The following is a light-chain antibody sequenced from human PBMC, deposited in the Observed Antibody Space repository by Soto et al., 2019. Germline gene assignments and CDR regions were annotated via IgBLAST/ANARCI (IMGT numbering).Light chain of an antibody. J-gene: IGKJ4*01. CDR2: GAS. CDR1: QSVRSNY. CDR3: QQYASSPRT. V-gene: IGKV3-20*01. Sequence: EIVLTQSPGTLSLSSGERATLSCRASQSVRSNYLAWYQQKPGQAPSLLIYGASSRATGIPDRFGGSGSGAAFTVTISRLEPEGFAVYYCQQYASSPRTFGGGTKVESK.